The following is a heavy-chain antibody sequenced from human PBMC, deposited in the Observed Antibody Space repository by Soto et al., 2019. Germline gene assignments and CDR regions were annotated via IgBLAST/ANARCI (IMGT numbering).Heavy chain of an antibody. D-gene: IGHD3-10*01. CDR3: ATSLGFGELLPRY. Sequence: PSETLSLTCTVSGGSISSYYWSWIRQPPGKGLEWIGYIYYSGSTNYNPSLKSRVTISVDTSKNQFSLKLSSVTAADTAVYYCATSLGFGELLPRYXGQGTLVTVSS. J-gene: IGHJ4*02. CDR1: GGSISSYY. V-gene: IGHV4-59*08. CDR2: IYYSGST.